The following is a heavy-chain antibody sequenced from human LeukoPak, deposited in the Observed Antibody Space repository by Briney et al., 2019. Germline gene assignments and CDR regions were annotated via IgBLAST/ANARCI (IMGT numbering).Heavy chain of an antibody. Sequence: SETLSVICAVYGGSFSGYYWSWIRQPPGKGLEWIGEINHSGSTNYNPSLKSRVTISVDTSKNQFSLKLSSVTAADTAVYYCASDGSCWRNWFDPWGQGTLVTVSS. D-gene: IGHD6-13*01. CDR3: ASDGSCWRNWFDP. J-gene: IGHJ5*02. CDR1: GGSFSGYY. CDR2: INHSGST. V-gene: IGHV4-34*01.